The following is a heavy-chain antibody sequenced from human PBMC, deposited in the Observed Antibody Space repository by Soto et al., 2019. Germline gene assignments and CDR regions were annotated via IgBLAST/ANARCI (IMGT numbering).Heavy chain of an antibody. CDR2: INAGNGNT. CDR3: XXXXXXXXXXWFDP. J-gene: IGHJ5*02. CDR1: GYTFTSYA. V-gene: IGHV1-3*01. Sequence: QVQLVQSGAEVKKPGASVKVSCKASGYTFTSYAMHWVRQAPGQRLEWMGWINAGNGNTKYSQKFQGRVTIIRDTXXXXXXXXXXXXXXXXXXXXXXXXXXXXXXXXWFDPWGQGTLVTVSS.